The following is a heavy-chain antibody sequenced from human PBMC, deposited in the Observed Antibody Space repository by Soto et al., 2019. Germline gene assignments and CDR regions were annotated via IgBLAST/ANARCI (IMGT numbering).Heavy chain of an antibody. CDR3: ARPSRWLQFRWFDP. D-gene: IGHD5-12*01. V-gene: IGHV4-39*01. J-gene: IGHJ5*02. Sequence: SETLSLTCTVSGGSISSSSYYSGWIRQPPGKGLEWIGSIYYSGSTYYNPSLKSRVTISVDTSKNQFSLKLSSVTAADTAVYYCARPSRWLQFRWFDPWGQGTLVTVSS. CDR1: GGSISSSSYY. CDR2: IYYSGST.